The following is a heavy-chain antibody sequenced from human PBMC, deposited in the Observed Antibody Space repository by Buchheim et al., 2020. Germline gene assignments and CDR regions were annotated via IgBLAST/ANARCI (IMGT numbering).Heavy chain of an antibody. Sequence: VQLLDSGGGLVQPGGSLRLSCEASGFTFATYDMSWVRQAPGKGLEWVAVISYDGSNKYYADSVKGRFTISRDNSKNTLYLQMNSLRAEDTAVYYCARSRGYYDSSTIFDYWGQGTL. CDR2: ISYDGSNK. V-gene: IGHV3-30-3*01. CDR1: GFTFATYD. D-gene: IGHD3-22*01. CDR3: ARSRGYYDSSTIFDY. J-gene: IGHJ4*02.